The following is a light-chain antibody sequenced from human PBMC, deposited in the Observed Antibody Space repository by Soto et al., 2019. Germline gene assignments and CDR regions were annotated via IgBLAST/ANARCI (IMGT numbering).Light chain of an antibody. J-gene: IGLJ3*02. Sequence: QSVLTQPPSVSGAPGQRVTISCTGGSSNIGAGYDVHWYRQFPGTAPELLVYGNNNRPSGISDRFSASKSGSSASLAITGLQAEDEADYYCQSYDTSLRAGVFGGGTKLTVL. V-gene: IGLV1-40*01. CDR1: SSNIGAGYD. CDR2: GNN. CDR3: QSYDTSLRAGV.